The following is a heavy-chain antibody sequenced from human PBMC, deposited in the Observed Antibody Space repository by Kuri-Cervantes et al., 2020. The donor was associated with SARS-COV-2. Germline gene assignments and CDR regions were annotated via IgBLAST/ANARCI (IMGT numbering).Heavy chain of an antibody. V-gene: IGHV3-48*03. CDR1: GFTFSSFE. D-gene: IGHD2-15*01. J-gene: IGHJ4*02. Sequence: GGSLRLSCAASGFTFSSFEMNWVRQAPGKGLEWVAFITSSGNTRYYADPVKGRFTISRDNSKNSLYLQMNSLRAEDTAVYYCARDGRYCSGGNCYSGFDYWGQGTLVTVSS. CDR2: ITSSGNTR. CDR3: ARDGRYCSGGNCYSGFDY.